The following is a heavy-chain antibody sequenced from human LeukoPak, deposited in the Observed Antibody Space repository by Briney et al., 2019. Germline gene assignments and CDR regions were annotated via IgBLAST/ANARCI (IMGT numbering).Heavy chain of an antibody. Sequence: GASVKLSCKASGYTFTSYGISWVRQAPGQGLEWMGWISAYNGNTNYAQKLQGRVTITTDTSTSTAYMELRSLRSDDTAVYYCARSSISNGWYEINNLWSWFDPWGQGTLVTVSS. CDR1: GYTFTSYG. D-gene: IGHD6-19*01. CDR3: ARSSISNGWYEINNLWSWFDP. V-gene: IGHV1-18*01. J-gene: IGHJ5*02. CDR2: ISAYNGNT.